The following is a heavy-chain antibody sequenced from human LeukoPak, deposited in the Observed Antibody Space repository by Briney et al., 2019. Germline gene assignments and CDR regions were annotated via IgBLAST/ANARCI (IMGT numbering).Heavy chain of an antibody. D-gene: IGHD3-22*01. CDR3: ARGYDSSGSWFDP. CDR2: IIPIFGTA. V-gene: IGHV1-69*13. CDR1: GGTFSSYA. J-gene: IGHJ5*02. Sequence: SVKVSRKASGGTFSSYAISWVRQAPGQGLEWMGGIIPIFGTANYAQKFQGRVTITADESTSTAYMELNSLRSEDMAVYYCARGYDSSGSWFDPWGQGTLVTVSS.